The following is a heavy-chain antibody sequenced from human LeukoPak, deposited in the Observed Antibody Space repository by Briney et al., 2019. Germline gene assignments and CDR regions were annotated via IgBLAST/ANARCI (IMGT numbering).Heavy chain of an antibody. V-gene: IGHV3-7*01. Sequence: GGSLTLSCTDSGFTFSTSWMTWLRQPPGKGLEWVGDIKVDGTVKNYVEYVKGRFTISRENAKNSLHMQMNSLRVEDTAIYYCARDRAYSTYDYWGQGTLVRVSS. CDR2: IKVDGTVK. J-gene: IGHJ4*02. D-gene: IGHD2/OR15-2a*01. CDR3: ARDRAYSTYDY. CDR1: GFTFSTSW.